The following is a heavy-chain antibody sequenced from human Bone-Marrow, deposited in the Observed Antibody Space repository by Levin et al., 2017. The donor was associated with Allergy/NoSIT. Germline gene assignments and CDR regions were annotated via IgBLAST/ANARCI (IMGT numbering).Heavy chain of an antibody. J-gene: IGHJ4*02. CDR3: ARRDSDGSNSFDY. V-gene: IGHV5-51*01. CDR1: GYSFTSYW. CDR2: IFPSDSDT. Sequence: RGESLKISCQASGYSFTSYWFGWVRQRPGKGLEWMGLIFPSDSDTRVSPSFQGQIIMSVDKSISTAYLQWSSLKVSDTAMSYCARRDSDGSNSFDYWGQGTLVTVSS. D-gene: IGHD4-23*01.